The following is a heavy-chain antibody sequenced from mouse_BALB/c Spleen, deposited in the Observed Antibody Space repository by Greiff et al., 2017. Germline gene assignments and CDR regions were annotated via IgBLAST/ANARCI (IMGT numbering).Heavy chain of an antibody. CDR3: ARSDYYGSSPFAY. D-gene: IGHD1-1*01. Sequence: QVQLQQSGAELMKPGASVKISCKATGYTFSSYWIEWVKQRPGHGLEWIGEILPGSGSTNYNEKFKGKATFTADTSSNTAYMQLSSLTSEDSAVYYCARSDYYGSSPFAYWGQGTLVTVSA. V-gene: IGHV1-9*01. J-gene: IGHJ3*01. CDR2: ILPGSGST. CDR1: GYTFSSYW.